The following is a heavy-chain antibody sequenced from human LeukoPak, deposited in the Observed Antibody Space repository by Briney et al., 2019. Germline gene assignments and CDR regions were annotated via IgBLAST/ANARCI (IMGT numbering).Heavy chain of an antibody. CDR2: IIPIFGTA. J-gene: IGHJ6*03. D-gene: IGHD3-22*01. CDR1: GGTFSSYA. Sequence: SVKVSCKASGGTFSSYAISWVRQAPGQGLEWMGRIIPIFGTANYAQKFQGRVTITTDESTSTAYMELSSLRSEDTAVYYCATSTYYYDSSGYYYYYMDVWGKGTTVTVSS. CDR3: ATSTYYYDSSGYYYYYMDV. V-gene: IGHV1-69*05.